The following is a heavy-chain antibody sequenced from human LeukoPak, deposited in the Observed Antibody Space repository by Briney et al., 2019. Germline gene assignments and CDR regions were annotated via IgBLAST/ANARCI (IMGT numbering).Heavy chain of an antibody. D-gene: IGHD5-24*01. Sequence: SGPTLVNPTQTLTLTCTFSGFSLSTSGMCVSWIRQPPGKALEWLARIDWDDDKYYSTTLKTTLTISNDTYKNQVVLTMTNKDPVDTATYYCARSQTEMATKDAFDIWGQGTMVTVSS. V-gene: IGHV2-70*11. J-gene: IGHJ3*02. CDR3: ARSQTEMATKDAFDI. CDR1: GFSLSTSGMC. CDR2: IDWDDDK.